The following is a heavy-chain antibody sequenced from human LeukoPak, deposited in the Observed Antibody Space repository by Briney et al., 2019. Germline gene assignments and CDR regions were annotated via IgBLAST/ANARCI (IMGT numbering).Heavy chain of an antibody. CDR3: AKDTEMATLI. V-gene: IGHV3-30*18. Sequence: PGGCVRLSCAASGFTFSSYGMHWVRQAPGKGLEWVAVISYDGSNKYYADCVKGRFAISRDNSKNTLYLQMNSLRAEDTAVYYCAKDTEMATLIRGQGTLVRVSS. CDR2: ISYDGSNK. CDR1: GFTFSSYG. D-gene: IGHD5-24*01. J-gene: IGHJ4*02.